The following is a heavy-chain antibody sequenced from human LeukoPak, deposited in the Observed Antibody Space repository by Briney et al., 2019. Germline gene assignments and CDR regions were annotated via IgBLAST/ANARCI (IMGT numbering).Heavy chain of an antibody. D-gene: IGHD1-26*01. Sequence: GGSLRLSCAASGFTFSSYAMHWVRQAPGKGLEWVAVISNDGSNKYYADSVKGRFTISRDNSKNTLYLQMNSLRAEDTAVYYCARALVGAVYYFDYWGQGTLVTVSS. CDR3: ARALVGAVYYFDY. V-gene: IGHV3-30-3*01. CDR2: ISNDGSNK. J-gene: IGHJ4*02. CDR1: GFTFSSYA.